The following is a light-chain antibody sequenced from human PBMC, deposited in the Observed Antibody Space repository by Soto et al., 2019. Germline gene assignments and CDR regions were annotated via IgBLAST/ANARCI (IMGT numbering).Light chain of an antibody. CDR2: GGS. Sequence: EIVLTKSPGTLSLSPEARATPSCMASQSLTTSRLAWYQQKPGQAPKVLIYGGSHRATGIPDRFRGSGSGTDFTLTISRLEPEDFAVYYCQQWSSSPRTFGQGTKLE. CDR1: QSLTTSR. CDR3: QQWSSSPRT. J-gene: IGKJ2*01. V-gene: IGKV3-20*01.